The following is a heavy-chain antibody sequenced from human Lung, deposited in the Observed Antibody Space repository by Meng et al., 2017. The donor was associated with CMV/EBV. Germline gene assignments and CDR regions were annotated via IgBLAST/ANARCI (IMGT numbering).Heavy chain of an antibody. J-gene: IGHJ5*02. D-gene: IGHD2-21*01. Sequence: SGSTFTGYYMHWVRQAPGQGLAWIGLINPDSVSTNYAQKFQGRVTMTRDTSISTAYMGLGRLRSDDTAVYYCAREYCGGDCYSNWFAPWGQGTLVTVSS. CDR2: INPDSVST. CDR1: GSTFTGYY. V-gene: IGHV1-2*02. CDR3: AREYCGGDCYSNWFAP.